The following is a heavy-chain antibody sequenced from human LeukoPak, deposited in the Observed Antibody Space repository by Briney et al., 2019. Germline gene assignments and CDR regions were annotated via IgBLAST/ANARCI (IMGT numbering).Heavy chain of an antibody. D-gene: IGHD1-26*01. CDR1: GYNFASYW. J-gene: IGHJ4*02. CDR2: IFPDDSNT. V-gene: IGHV5-51*01. Sequence: GESLKISCKGSGYNFASYWIGWVRQMPGKGLEWMGIIFPDDSNTRYSPSFQGQVTISADKSISTAYLRWSSLKASDTAMYYCARHGISGSYPANFWGQGTLVTVSS. CDR3: ARHGISGSYPANF.